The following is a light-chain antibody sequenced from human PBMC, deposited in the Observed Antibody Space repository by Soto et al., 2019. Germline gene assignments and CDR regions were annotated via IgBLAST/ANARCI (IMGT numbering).Light chain of an antibody. V-gene: IGKV3-20*01. CDR2: GAS. J-gene: IGKJ1*01. CDR3: QQYGSSLTWT. Sequence: EIVLTQSPVTLSLSPGERATLSFRARQSVSSSYLAWYQQKPGQAPRLLIYGASSRATGIPDRFSGSGSGTDFTLTISRLEPEDFAVYYCQQYGSSLTWTFGQGTKVDIK. CDR1: QSVSSSY.